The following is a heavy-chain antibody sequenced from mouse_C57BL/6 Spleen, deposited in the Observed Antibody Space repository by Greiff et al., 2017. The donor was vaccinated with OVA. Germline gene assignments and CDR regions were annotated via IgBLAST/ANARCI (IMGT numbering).Heavy chain of an antibody. CDR1: GYTFTSYW. V-gene: IGHV1-55*01. J-gene: IGHJ2*01. Sequence: QVQLQQSGAELVKPGASVKMSCKASGYTFTSYWITWVKQRPGQGLEWIGDIYPGSGSTNYNEKFKSKATLTVDTSSSTAYMQLSSLTSEDSAVYYCARRYYGSSSRFYYFDYWGQGTTLTVSS. D-gene: IGHD1-1*01. CDR3: ARRYYGSSSRFYYFDY. CDR2: IYPGSGST.